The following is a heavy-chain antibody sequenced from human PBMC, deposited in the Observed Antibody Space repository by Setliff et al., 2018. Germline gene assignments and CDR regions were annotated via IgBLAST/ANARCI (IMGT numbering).Heavy chain of an antibody. Sequence: ASVKVSCKASGYTFTSYDINWVRQATGQGLEWMGWMNPNSGNTGYAQRFQGRVTMTRNTSISTAYMELSSRRSEDTAVYYCARRVGSFGIQRPDYWGQGTLFTV. CDR3: ARRVGSFGIQRPDY. CDR1: GYTFTSYD. D-gene: IGHD5-18*01. J-gene: IGHJ4*01. V-gene: IGHV1-8*02. CDR2: MNPNSGNT.